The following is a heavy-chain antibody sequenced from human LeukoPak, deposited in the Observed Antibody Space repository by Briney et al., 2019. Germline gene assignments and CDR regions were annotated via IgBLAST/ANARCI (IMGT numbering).Heavy chain of an antibody. CDR2: INPNSGGT. V-gene: IGHV1-2*02. J-gene: IGHJ6*03. CDR3: ARDPLYYYYYMDV. CDR1: GYTFTGYY. Sequence: ASVKVSCKASGYTFTGYYMHWVRQAPGQGLEWMGWINPNSGGTNYAQKFQGRVTMTRDTSISTAYMELSRLRSDDTAVYYCARDPLYYYYYMDVWGKGTTVTVSS.